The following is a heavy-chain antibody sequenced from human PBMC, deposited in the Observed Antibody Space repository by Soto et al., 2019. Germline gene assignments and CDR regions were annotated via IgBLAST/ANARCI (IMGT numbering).Heavy chain of an antibody. D-gene: IGHD4-17*01. Sequence: GASVKVSCKASGYTFTSYGISWVRQAPGQGLEWMGWICAYNGNTSSAQKLQGRVTMTTDTSTSTAYMELRSVRSDDTAAYYCARVGGATVRTNNWFDPWGQRTLVTVSS. CDR1: GYTFTSYG. J-gene: IGHJ5*02. CDR2: ICAYNGNT. V-gene: IGHV1-18*04. CDR3: ARVGGATVRTNNWFDP.